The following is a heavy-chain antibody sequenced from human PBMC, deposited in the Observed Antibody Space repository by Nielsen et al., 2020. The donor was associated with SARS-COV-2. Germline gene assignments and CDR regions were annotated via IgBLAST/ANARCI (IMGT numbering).Heavy chain of an antibody. D-gene: IGHD3-22*01. Sequence: WIRQPPGKGLEWIGSHYYGGSTYYNPSLKSRVTISVDTSKNQFSLKLSSVTAADTAVYYCARWLVITRVVIHWGQGTLVTVS. CDR3: ARWLVITRVVIH. CDR2: HYYGGST. J-gene: IGHJ4*02. V-gene: IGHV4-39*01.